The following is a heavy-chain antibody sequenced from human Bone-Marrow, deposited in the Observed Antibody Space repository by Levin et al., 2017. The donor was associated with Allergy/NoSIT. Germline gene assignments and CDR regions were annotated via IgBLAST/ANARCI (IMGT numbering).Heavy chain of an antibody. D-gene: IGHD2-21*02. Sequence: PGGSLRLSCAASGFTFSSYAMSWVRQAPGKGLEWVSAISGSGGSTYYADSVKGRFTISRDNSKNTLYLQMNSLRAEDTAVYYCAKKNRPYCGGDCVDYWGQGTLVTVSS. CDR2: ISGSGGST. CDR1: GFTFSSYA. J-gene: IGHJ4*02. V-gene: IGHV3-23*01. CDR3: AKKNRPYCGGDCVDY.